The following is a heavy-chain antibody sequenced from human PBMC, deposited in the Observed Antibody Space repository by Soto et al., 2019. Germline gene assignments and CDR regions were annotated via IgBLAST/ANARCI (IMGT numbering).Heavy chain of an antibody. D-gene: IGHD6-13*01. CDR3: ARDQGVAEAGITWRDP. J-gene: IGHJ5*02. V-gene: IGHV4-61*08. Sequence: SETQSLTCTVSGGSISSGDYYWRWIRPPPGKGLEWIGHIHSSGSTNYNPSLKSRVTMSVDTSKNQFSLRLMSLTAADTAVYYCARDQGVAEAGITWRDPWGQGSLVTVSA. CDR1: GGSISSGDYY. CDR2: IHSSGST.